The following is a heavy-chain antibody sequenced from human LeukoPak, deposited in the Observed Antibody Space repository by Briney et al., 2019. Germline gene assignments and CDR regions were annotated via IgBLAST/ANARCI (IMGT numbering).Heavy chain of an antibody. V-gene: IGHV1-69*06. J-gene: IGHJ4*02. CDR3: ARDLYGDYGDDY. D-gene: IGHD4-17*01. CDR2: IIPIFGTA. CDR1: GGTFSSYA. Sequence: ASVKVSCKASGGTFSSYAISWVRQAPGQGLEWMGGIIPIFGTANYAQKFQGRVTITADKSTSTAYMELSSLRSEDTAVYYCARDLYGDYGDDYWGQGTLVTVPS.